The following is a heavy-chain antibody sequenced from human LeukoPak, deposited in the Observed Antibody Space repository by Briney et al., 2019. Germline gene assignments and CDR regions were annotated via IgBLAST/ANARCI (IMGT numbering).Heavy chain of an antibody. CDR3: ARRPYYYGSGSYYNF. J-gene: IGHJ4*02. D-gene: IGHD3-10*01. CDR1: GGSISSSDW. Sequence: PSETLSLTCAVSGGSISSSDWWSWVRQPPGKGLEWIGEIYHSGSTNYNPSLKSRVTISVDKSKNQFSLTLSSVTAADTAVYYCARRPYYYGSGSYYNFWGQGTLVTVSS. V-gene: IGHV4-4*02. CDR2: IYHSGST.